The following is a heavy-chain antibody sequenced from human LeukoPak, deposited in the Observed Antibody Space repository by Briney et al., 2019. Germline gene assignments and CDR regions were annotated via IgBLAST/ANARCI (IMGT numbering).Heavy chain of an antibody. D-gene: IGHD1-26*01. CDR3: SRIGGYGLILY. J-gene: IGHJ4*02. CDR2: IYYSGST. V-gene: IGHV4-39*01. CDR1: GGYISRSSYY. Sequence: SENLSLTCTVSGGYISRSSYYWGWVCKPPRKGLEWHGNIYYSGSTCYTASLQSRVTISIDTSKNQCSLRLSSVTAADTAMYFCSRIGGYGLILYCGQRALVTVSS.